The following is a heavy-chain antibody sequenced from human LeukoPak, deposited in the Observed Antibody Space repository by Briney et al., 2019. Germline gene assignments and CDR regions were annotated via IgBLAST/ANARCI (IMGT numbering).Heavy chain of an antibody. CDR2: IYYSGTT. D-gene: IGHD4-11*01. J-gene: IGHJ4*02. CDR1: GGSISSGDYF. CDR3: ARRYSNSFDY. V-gene: IGHV4-30-4*01. Sequence: SETLSLTCSVSGGSISSGDYFWTWIRQPPGKGLEYIGYIYYSGTTYYNPSLKSRITMSVDMSANQFSLRLTSVSAADTAVYYCARRYSNSFDYWGQGTLVTVSS.